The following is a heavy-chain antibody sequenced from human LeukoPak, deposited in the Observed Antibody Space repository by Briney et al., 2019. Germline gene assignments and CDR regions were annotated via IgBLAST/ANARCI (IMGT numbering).Heavy chain of an antibody. CDR1: GGSFSGYY. D-gene: IGHD3-10*01. Sequence: SETLSLTCAVYGGSFSGYYWSWIRQPPGKGLEWIGEINHSGSTNYNPSLKSRVTISVDTSKNQFSLKLSSVTAADTAVYYCASAGGSFAFDYWGQGTLVTVSS. V-gene: IGHV4-34*01. CDR2: INHSGST. J-gene: IGHJ4*02. CDR3: ASAGGSFAFDY.